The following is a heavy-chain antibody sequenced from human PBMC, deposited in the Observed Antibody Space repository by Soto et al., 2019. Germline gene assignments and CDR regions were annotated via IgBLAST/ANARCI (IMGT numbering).Heavy chain of an antibody. V-gene: IGHV3-48*02. CDR2: ISSSSTTI. CDR3: ARDDLGLPFFDY. Sequence: EVQLVESGGGLVQPGGSLRLSCAASGFTFSTYSMNWVRQAPGKGLEWVSYISSSSTTIYYADSVKGRFIISRDNAKNSLYLQMNSLRDEDTAVYYCARDDLGLPFFDYWGQGTLVTVSS. J-gene: IGHJ4*02. D-gene: IGHD7-27*01. CDR1: GFTFSTYS.